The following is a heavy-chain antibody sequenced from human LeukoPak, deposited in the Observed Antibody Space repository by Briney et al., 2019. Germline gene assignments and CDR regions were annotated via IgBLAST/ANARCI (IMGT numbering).Heavy chain of an antibody. CDR2: ISSSGGYI. CDR1: GFSIKSYS. D-gene: IGHD5-18*01. CDR3: ARLRDTVTSASDY. V-gene: IGHV3-21*01. Sequence: PGRSLRLSCAASGFSIKSYSMTWIRQAPGKGLEWVATISSSGGYIYYADSVKGRFTISRDTVQNSLFLQLNSLRVEDTAVYNCARLRDTVTSASDYWGQGTLVTVSS. J-gene: IGHJ4*02.